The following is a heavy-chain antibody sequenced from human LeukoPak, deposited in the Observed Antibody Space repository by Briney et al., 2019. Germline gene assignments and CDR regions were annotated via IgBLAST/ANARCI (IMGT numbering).Heavy chain of an antibody. CDR2: IIPIFGTA. D-gene: IGHD3-22*01. CDR3: ARSYYYDSSGPSAHWFDP. CDR1: GGTFSSYA. J-gene: IGHJ5*02. V-gene: IGHV1-69*01. Sequence: SVKVSCKASGGTFSSYAISWVRQAPGQGLEWMGGIIPIFGTANYAQKFQGRVTITADESTGTAYMELSSLRSEDTAVYYCARSYYYDSSGPSAHWFDPWGQGTLVTVSS.